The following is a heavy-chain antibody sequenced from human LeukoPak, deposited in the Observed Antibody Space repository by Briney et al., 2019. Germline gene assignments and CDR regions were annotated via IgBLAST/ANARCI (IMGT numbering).Heavy chain of an antibody. D-gene: IGHD2-2*01. CDR3: ARVPGDCSSTSCFDMCFDY. CDR1: GFTFSDYY. J-gene: IGHJ4*02. Sequence: GGSLRLSCAASGFTFSDYYMSWIRQAPGKGLEWVSYISSSSTYTDYADSVKGRFTISRDNAKNSLYLQMNSLRAEDTAVYYCARVPGDCSSTSCFDMCFDYWGQGTLVTVSS. V-gene: IGHV3-11*06. CDR2: ISSSSTYT.